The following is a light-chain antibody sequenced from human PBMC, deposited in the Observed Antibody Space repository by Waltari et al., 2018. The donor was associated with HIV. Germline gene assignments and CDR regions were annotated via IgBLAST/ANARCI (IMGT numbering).Light chain of an antibody. J-gene: IGLJ1*01. CDR3: CSFAGSYSYV. Sequence: QSALTQPRSVSGSPGQSVTISCTGTSSNYDSWYQQHPGKAPKVIIYDVSKRPSGVPDRFSGSKSGNTASLTISGLQAEDEADYYCCSFAGSYSYVFGTGTKVTVL. CDR2: DVS. V-gene: IGLV2-11*01. CDR1: SSNY.